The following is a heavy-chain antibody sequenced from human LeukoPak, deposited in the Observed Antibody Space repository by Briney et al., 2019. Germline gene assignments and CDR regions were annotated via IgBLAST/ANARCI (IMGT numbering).Heavy chain of an antibody. V-gene: IGHV1-46*01. CDR2: INPSGGST. J-gene: IGHJ4*02. CDR1: GYTFTSYY. D-gene: IGHD3-3*01. Sequence: ASVKVSCKASGYTFTSYYMHWVRQAPGQGLEWMGIINPSGGSTSYAQKFQGRVTMTRDMSTSTVYMELSSLRSEDTAVYYCARDTSHTIFGVVHYGPYFDYWGQGTLVTVSS. CDR3: ARDTSHTIFGVVHYGPYFDY.